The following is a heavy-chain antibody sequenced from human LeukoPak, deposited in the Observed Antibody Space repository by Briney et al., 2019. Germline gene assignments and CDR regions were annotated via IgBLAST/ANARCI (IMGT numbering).Heavy chain of an antibody. V-gene: IGHV3-30*15. CDR2: ISYDGSKE. CDR1: GFTFGNYA. Sequence: GGSLRLSCAGSGFTFGNYAMNWVRQAPGKGLEWIAIISYDGSKEFYADSVKGRFSISRDNSTSTVFLQMSGLSPEDTSVYYCVRLKSTRGFDNWGQGTLVTVSS. CDR3: VRLKSTRGFDN. D-gene: IGHD5-24*01. J-gene: IGHJ4*02.